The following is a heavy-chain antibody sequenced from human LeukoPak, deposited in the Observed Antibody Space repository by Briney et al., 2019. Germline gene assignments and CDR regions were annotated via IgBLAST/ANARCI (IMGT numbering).Heavy chain of an antibody. CDR1: RFTCSSYA. J-gene: IGHJ6*03. D-gene: IGHD2-2*01. CDR2: ISGSGGDT. Sequence: PGGSLRLSCAASRFTCSSYAMNWVRQAPGKGLELVSSISGSGGDTWYADSVKGRFTISRDNSKNTLYLQMISLRVEDTAVFYCAKDRGSSYYYYYYSMDVWGKGTTVTVSS. V-gene: IGHV3-23*01. CDR3: AKDRGSSYYYYYYSMDV.